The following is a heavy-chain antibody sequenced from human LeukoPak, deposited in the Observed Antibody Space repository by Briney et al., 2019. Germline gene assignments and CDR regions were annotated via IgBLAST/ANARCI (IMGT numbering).Heavy chain of an antibody. V-gene: IGHV3-74*01. CDR3: ARESDSTVTHDAFDI. J-gene: IGHJ3*02. CDR1: GFTFSSYW. CDR2: INTDGSST. Sequence: GGSLRLSCAASGFTFSSYWMHWVRQAPGKGLVWVSRINTDGSSTSYADSVKGRFTISRDNAKNTLYLQMNSLRAEDTAVYYCARESDSTVTHDAFDIWGQGTMVTVSS. D-gene: IGHD4-11*01.